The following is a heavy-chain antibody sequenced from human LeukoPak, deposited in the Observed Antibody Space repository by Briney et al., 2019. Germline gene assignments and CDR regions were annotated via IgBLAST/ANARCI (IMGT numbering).Heavy chain of an antibody. CDR1: GYTFTSYD. J-gene: IGHJ4*02. V-gene: IGHV1-8*01. CDR3: ARQFGDSSPTDY. CDR2: MNPNSGNT. D-gene: IGHD6-13*01. Sequence: ASVKVSCKASGYTFTSYDINWVRQATGQGLGWMGWMNPNSGNTGYAQKFQGRVTMTRDTSISTAYMELSRLRSDDTAVYYCARQFGDSSPTDYWGQGTLVTVSS.